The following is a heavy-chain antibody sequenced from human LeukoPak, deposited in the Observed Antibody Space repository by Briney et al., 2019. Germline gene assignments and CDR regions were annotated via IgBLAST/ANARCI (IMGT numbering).Heavy chain of an antibody. Sequence: PSETLSLTCTVSGDSISSYYWSWIRQPPGKGLEWIGYIYYSGSTNYNPSLKSRVTISVDTSKNQFSLKLSSVTAADTAVYYCAKTNYGDYSLSDNWFDPWGQGTLVTVSS. J-gene: IGHJ5*02. V-gene: IGHV4-59*12. CDR1: GDSISSYY. CDR2: IYYSGST. CDR3: AKTNYGDYSLSDNWFDP. D-gene: IGHD4-17*01.